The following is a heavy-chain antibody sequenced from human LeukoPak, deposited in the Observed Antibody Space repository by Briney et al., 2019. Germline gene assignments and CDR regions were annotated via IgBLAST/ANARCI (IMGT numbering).Heavy chain of an antibody. CDR3: AFSPGSGTKDAFDI. CDR2: ISWNSGSI. Sequence: GGSLRLSCAASGFTFDDYAMHWVRHAPGKGLEWVSGISWNSGSIGYAGSVKGRFTISRDNAKNSLYLQMNSLRAEDTALYYCAFSPGSGTKDAFDIWGQGKMVTVSS. J-gene: IGHJ3*02. CDR1: GFTFDDYA. V-gene: IGHV3-9*01. D-gene: IGHD1/OR15-1a*01.